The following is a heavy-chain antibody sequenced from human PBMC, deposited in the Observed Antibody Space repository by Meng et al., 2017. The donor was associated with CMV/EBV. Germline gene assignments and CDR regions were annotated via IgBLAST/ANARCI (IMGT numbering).Heavy chain of an antibody. J-gene: IGHJ4*02. D-gene: IGHD3-3*01. V-gene: IGHV3-23*01. CDR3: AKDSNFWSGYEPVY. CDR2: IGGSGGSR. CDR1: GVSSSSYA. Sequence: ASGVSSSSYAVSWCRQARGKGLEWVSAIGGSGGSRYSADSVKGRFTSSRENSKTTLYLQMNSLRAEDTAVYYCAKDSNFWSGYEPVYWGQGTLVTVSS.